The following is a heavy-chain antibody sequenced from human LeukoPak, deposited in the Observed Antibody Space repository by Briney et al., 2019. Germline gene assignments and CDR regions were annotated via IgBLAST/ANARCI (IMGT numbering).Heavy chain of an antibody. D-gene: IGHD3-3*01. J-gene: IGHJ4*02. Sequence: KPSETLSLTCTVSGGSISSYYWSWIRQPAGKGLEWIGRIYTSGSTNYNPSLKSRVTTSVDTSKNQFSLKLSSVTAADTAVYYCASSAEYDFWSGYSGGFDYWGQGTLVTVSS. CDR2: IYTSGST. V-gene: IGHV4-4*07. CDR3: ASSAEYDFWSGYSGGFDY. CDR1: GGSISSYY.